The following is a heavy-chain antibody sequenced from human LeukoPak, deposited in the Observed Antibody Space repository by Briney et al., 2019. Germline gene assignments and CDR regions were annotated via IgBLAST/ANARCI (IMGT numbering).Heavy chain of an antibody. J-gene: IGHJ6*02. V-gene: IGHV4-4*07. CDR1: GGSISSYY. D-gene: IGHD2-21*02. CDR3: ARVRAYCGGDCYNPYYYYGMDV. Sequence: PSETLSLTCTVSGGSISSYYWSWIRQPAGKGLEWIGRIYTSGSTSYNPSLKSRVTMSVDTSKNQFSLKLSSVTAADTAVYYRARVRAYCGGDCYNPYYYYGMDVWGQGTTVTVSS. CDR2: IYTSGST.